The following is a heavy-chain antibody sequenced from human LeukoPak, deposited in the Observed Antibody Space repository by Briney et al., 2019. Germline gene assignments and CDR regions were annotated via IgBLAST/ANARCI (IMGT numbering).Heavy chain of an antibody. CDR3: ARGGITDYGDYSSFDY. J-gene: IGHJ4*02. Sequence: GGSLRLSCVASGFTVSNYYMSWVRQAPGKGLEWVSVISTGGGTSCTDSVKGRFTFSRDNSKNTLFLQMNSLRAEDTAVYYCARGGITDYGDYSSFDYWGQGTLLTVSS. CDR2: ISTGGGT. V-gene: IGHV3-66*01. CDR1: GFTVSNYY. D-gene: IGHD4-17*01.